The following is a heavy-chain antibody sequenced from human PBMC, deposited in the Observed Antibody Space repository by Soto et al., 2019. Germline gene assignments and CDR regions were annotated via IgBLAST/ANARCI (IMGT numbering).Heavy chain of an antibody. CDR3: ARPYYYDSSGYYYDAHFDY. J-gene: IGHJ4*02. CDR2: ISSSSSTI. CDR1: GFTFSSYS. D-gene: IGHD3-22*01. Sequence: GGSLRLSCAASGFTFSSYSMNWVRQAPGKGLERVSYISSSSSTIYYADSVKGRFTISRDNAKNSLYLQMNSLRDEDTAVYYCARPYYYDSSGYYYDAHFDYWGQGTLVTVSS. V-gene: IGHV3-48*02.